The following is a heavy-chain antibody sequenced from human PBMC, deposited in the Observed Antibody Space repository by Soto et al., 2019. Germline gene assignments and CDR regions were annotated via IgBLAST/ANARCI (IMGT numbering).Heavy chain of an antibody. CDR1: GFTFISYA. CDR2: ISYDGSNK. J-gene: IGHJ4*02. V-gene: IGHV3-30*04. Sequence: GGSLRLSCAASGFTFISYAMHWVRQAPGKGLEWVAVISYDGSNKYYADSVRGRFTISRDNSKNTLYLQMNSLRSEDTAVYYCARGRGGGDTTDGVDYWGQGTLVTVSS. CDR3: ARGRGGGDTTDGVDY. D-gene: IGHD2-21*01.